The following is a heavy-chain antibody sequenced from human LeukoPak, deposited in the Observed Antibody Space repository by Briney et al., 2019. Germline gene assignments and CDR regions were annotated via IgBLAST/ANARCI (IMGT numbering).Heavy chain of an antibody. D-gene: IGHD3-3*01. V-gene: IGHV3-23*01. J-gene: IGHJ5*02. CDR2: ISGSGGST. Sequence: PGGSLRLSCAASGFTFSSYAMSWVRQAPGKGLEWVSAISGSGGSTYYADSVKGRFTISRDNSKNTLYLQMNSLRAEDTALYHCAREVGYDFWSGYYQYNWFDPWGQGTLVTVSS. CDR1: GFTFSSYA. CDR3: AREVGYDFWSGYYQYNWFDP.